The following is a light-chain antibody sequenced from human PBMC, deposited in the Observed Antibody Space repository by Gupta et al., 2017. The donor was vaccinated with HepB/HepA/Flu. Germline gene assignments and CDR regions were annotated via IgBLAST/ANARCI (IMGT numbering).Light chain of an antibody. V-gene: IGLV1-44*01. CDR2: STN. CDR1: SSNIGSNT. Sequence: QSVLTQPPSAPGTPGQRATLSFSGSSSNIGSNTVNWYQQLPATAPNLLIYSTNQRPAGVPDRFSGSKAGTAASLAISGLQEEEGADYYCAAWDDSLKGVFGGGTKLTVL. J-gene: IGLJ2*01. CDR3: AAWDDSLKGV.